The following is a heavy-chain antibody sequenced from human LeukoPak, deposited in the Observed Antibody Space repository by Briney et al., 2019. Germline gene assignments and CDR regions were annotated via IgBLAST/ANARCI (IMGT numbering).Heavy chain of an antibody. CDR3: AKERWQWQLAFDY. CDR2: ISGSGGST. J-gene: IGHJ4*02. CDR1: GFTFSNYA. D-gene: IGHD6-19*01. Sequence: GGSLRLSCAASGFTFSNYAMSWVRQAPGKGLEWVSGISGSGGSTYYADSVKGRFTISRDNSKNTLYLQMNSLRAEDTAVYYCAKERWQWQLAFDYWGQGTLVTVSS. V-gene: IGHV3-23*01.